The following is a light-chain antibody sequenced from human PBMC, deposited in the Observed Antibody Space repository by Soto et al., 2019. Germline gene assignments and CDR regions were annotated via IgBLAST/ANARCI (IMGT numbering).Light chain of an antibody. CDR1: QSISSGY. CDR3: QQYGSSYRYT. Sequence: EIVLTQSPGTLSLSPGERATLSCRASQSISSGYLTWYQQKPGQAPRLLIYGASSRATGIPDRFTSRGSGTDFALTISRLEPEDFAVYYCQQYGSSYRYTFGQGTKLELK. J-gene: IGKJ2*01. CDR2: GAS. V-gene: IGKV3-20*01.